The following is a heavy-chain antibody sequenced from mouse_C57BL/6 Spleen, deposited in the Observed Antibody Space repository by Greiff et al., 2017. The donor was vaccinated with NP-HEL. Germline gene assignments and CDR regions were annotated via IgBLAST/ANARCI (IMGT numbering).Heavy chain of an antibody. CDR2: IRLKSDNYAT. CDR1: GFTFSNYW. J-gene: IGHJ3*01. D-gene: IGHD2-4*01. CDR3: TGPSYYDYDWFAY. Sequence: EVKLVESGGGLVQPGGSMKLSCVASGFTFSNYWMNWVRQSPEKGLEWVAQIRLKSDNYATHYAESVKGRFTISRDDSKSSVYLQMNNLRAEDTGIYYCTGPSYYDYDWFAYWGQGTLVTVSA. V-gene: IGHV6-3*01.